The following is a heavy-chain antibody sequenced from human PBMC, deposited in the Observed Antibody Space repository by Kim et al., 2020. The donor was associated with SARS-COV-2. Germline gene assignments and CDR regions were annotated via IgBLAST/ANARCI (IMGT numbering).Heavy chain of an antibody. CDR1: GFTFSNAW. CDR2: IKSKTDGGKT. V-gene: IGHV3-15*01. J-gene: IGHJ6*02. D-gene: IGHD4-17*01. CDR3: TTAGIWGDYVYYYGMDV. Sequence: GGSLRLSCAASGFTFSNAWMSWVRQAPGKGLEWVGRIKSKTDGGKTDYAAPVKGRSTITRDDSKNPLYLQMNSLKTADTAVYYCTTAGIWGDYVYYYGMDVWGQGTTVTVSS.